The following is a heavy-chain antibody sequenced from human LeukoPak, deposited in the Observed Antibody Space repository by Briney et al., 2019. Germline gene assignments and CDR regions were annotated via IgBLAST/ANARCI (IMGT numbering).Heavy chain of an antibody. Sequence: QSGGSLRLSCAASGFTFSSYSMNWVRQAPGKGLEWVSSISSSSSTIYYADSVKGRFTISRDNAKNSLYLQMNSLRAEDTAVYYCARDLAPSYYDSSGFPDYWGQGTLVTVSS. V-gene: IGHV3-48*01. CDR3: ARDLAPSYYDSSGFPDY. J-gene: IGHJ4*02. CDR2: ISSSSSTI. CDR1: GFTFSSYS. D-gene: IGHD3-22*01.